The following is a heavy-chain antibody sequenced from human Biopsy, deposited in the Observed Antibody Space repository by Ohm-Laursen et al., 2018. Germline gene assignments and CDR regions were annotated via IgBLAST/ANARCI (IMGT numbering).Heavy chain of an antibody. CDR1: GGSFSNYA. CDR3: VSQTPRNPNILTGAFHYDMAV. J-gene: IGHJ6*02. Sequence: SVKVSCKFSGGSFSNYAVSWVRQAPGQGLEWMGGIVTFFGTVKYAQRFQGRLTITTDRSTDTAYMELSSLTSEDTAVYYCVSQTPRNPNILTGAFHYDMAVWGQGTTVTVS. CDR2: IVTFFGTV. D-gene: IGHD3-9*01. V-gene: IGHV1-69*05.